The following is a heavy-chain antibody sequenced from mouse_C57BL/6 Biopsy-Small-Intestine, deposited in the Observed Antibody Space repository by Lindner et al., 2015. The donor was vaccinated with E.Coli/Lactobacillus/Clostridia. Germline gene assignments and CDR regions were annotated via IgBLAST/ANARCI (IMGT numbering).Heavy chain of an antibody. J-gene: IGHJ2*01. Sequence: SVKVSCKASGYTFTGYYMHWVRQAPGQGLEWMGWINPNSGGTNYAQKFQGWVTMTRDTSISTAYMELNRLRSDDTAVYYCARWRVYGSVPYYFDYWGQGTLVTVSS. V-gene: IGHV1-19*01. CDR1: GYTFTGYY. CDR2: INPNSGGT. CDR3: ARWRVYGSVPYYFDY. D-gene: IGHD2-2*01.